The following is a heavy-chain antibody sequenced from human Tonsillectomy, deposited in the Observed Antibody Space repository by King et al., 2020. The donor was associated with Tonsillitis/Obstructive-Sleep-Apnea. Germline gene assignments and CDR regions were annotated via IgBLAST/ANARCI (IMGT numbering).Heavy chain of an antibody. J-gene: IGHJ4*01. CDR1: GFTFSSYA. CDR2: ISTHGGST. V-gene: IGHV3-64*01. CDR3: ARGKFSTTRWLDCY. D-gene: IGHD2-2*01. Sequence: VQLVESGGGLVQPGGSLRLSCAASGFTFSSYAMHWVRQGPGKGLEYVSAISTHGGSTYYASSVKGRFTISRDNSKNTLFLQMGSLRAEDMAIYYCARGKFSTTRWLDCYWGQGTL.